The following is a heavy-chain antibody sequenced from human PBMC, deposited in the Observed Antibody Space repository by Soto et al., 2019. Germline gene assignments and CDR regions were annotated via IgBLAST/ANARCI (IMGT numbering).Heavy chain of an antibody. CDR1: GGSFSGYY. Sequence: SETLSLTCAVYGGSFSGYYWSWIRQPPGKGLEWIGEINHSGSTNYNPSLKSRVTISVDTSKNQLSLKLSSVTAADTAVYYCARRYGYYFDYWGQGTRVTVSS. J-gene: IGHJ4*02. D-gene: IGHD3-9*01. V-gene: IGHV4-34*01. CDR2: INHSGST. CDR3: ARRYGYYFDY.